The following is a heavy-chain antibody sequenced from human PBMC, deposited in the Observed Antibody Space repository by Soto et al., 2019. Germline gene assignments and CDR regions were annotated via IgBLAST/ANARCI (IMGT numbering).Heavy chain of an antibody. Sequence: QVQLVESGGGVVQPGRSLRLSCAASGFTFSSYGMHWVRQAQGKGLEWGAFIWYDGSNKYYADSVKGRFTISRDNSKNTLYLQMNSLRAEDTAVYYCARDGVGATDYYYGMDVWGQGTTVTVSS. V-gene: IGHV3-33*01. J-gene: IGHJ6*02. D-gene: IGHD1-26*01. CDR3: ARDGVGATDYYYGMDV. CDR1: GFTFSSYG. CDR2: IWYDGSNK.